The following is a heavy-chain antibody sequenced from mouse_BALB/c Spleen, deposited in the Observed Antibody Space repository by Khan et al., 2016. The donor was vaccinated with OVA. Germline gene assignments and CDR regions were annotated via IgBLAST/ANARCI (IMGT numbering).Heavy chain of an antibody. CDR2: INPGSGNT. CDR3: ARSGGYGDAVDY. CDR1: GYAFADYL. Sequence: VKLPESGTELLSPGTSVKVSCKASGYAFADYLIDWVKQRPGQGLEWIGVINPGSGNTNYNEKFKGKATLTAAKSSSTTYMQLSSLTSDDSAVYFCARSGGYGDAVDYWGQGTSVTVSS. D-gene: IGHD2-2*01. J-gene: IGHJ4*01. V-gene: IGHV1-54*01.